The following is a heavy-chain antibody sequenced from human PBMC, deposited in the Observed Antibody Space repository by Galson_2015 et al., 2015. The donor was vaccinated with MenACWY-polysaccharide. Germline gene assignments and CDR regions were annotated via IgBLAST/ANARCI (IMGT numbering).Heavy chain of an antibody. D-gene: IGHD6-13*01. CDR3: ARPSYSSSWNPFDY. V-gene: IGHV5-51*01. CDR2: LFPGDSDT. J-gene: IGHJ4*02. CDR1: GYSFTSYW. Sequence: QSGAEVKKPGESLKLSCKGSGYSFTSYWIGWVRQMPGKGLEWMGVLFPGDSDTRYSPPVQGQVTIPPDKSLSTGYLQWSSLKASDTAMYYCARPSYSSSWNPFDYWGQGTLVTVSS.